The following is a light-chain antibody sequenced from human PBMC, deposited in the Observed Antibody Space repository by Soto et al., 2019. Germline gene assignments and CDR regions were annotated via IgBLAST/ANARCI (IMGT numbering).Light chain of an antibody. CDR2: GAS. Sequence: LTHSAGTLSLSPGERATLSCRASQSVTNNYLAWFQQKPGQAPRLLMYGASSRATGIPDRFSGSGSGTDFTLSITRLEPEDFAVYYCQQYASSRTFGQGAKVDIK. CDR1: QSVTNNY. J-gene: IGKJ1*01. CDR3: QQYASSRT. V-gene: IGKV3-20*01.